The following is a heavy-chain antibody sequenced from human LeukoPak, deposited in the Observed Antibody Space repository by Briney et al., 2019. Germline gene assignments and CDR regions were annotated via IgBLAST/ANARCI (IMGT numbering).Heavy chain of an antibody. V-gene: IGHV4-59*11. J-gene: IGHJ4*02. CDR1: GGSISSHY. Sequence: SETLSLKCNVSGGSISSHYWSWIRQPPGKGLEWMGYIHYSGSTNYNPSLKSRVTISVDTSNNQLSLKLSSVTAADTAVYYCARTRDGYNSASPFDSWGQGTLVTVSS. CDR2: IHYSGST. CDR3: ARTRDGYNSASPFDS. D-gene: IGHD5-24*01.